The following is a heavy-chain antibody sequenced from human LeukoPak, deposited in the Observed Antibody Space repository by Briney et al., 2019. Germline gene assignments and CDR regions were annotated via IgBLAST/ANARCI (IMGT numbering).Heavy chain of an antibody. J-gene: IGHJ4*02. CDR1: GFTFSSYG. CDR3: AKDLAAAGTFDY. D-gene: IGHD6-13*01. V-gene: IGHV3-48*01. CDR2: IGVGSSTK. Sequence: GGSLRLSCAASGFTFSSYGMTWVRQAPGKGLEWVSYIGVGSSTKYYGDSVKGRFTISRDDAKNSVYLQMNSLRAEDTAVYYCAKDLAAAGTFDYWGQGTLVTVSS.